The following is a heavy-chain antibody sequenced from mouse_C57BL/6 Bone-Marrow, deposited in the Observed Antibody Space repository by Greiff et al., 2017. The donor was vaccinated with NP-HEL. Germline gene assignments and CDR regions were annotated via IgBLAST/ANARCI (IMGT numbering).Heavy chain of an antibody. CDR1: GFTFSNYW. CDR3: TGRYYAMGY. J-gene: IGHJ4*01. CDR2: IRLKSDNYAT. V-gene: IGHV6-3*01. Sequence: DVKLQESGGGLVQPGGSMKLSCVASGFTFSNYWMNWVRQSPEKGLEWVAQIRLKSDNYATHYAESVKGRFTISRDDSKSSVYLKMNNLRVEDTGIYSCTGRYYAMGYWGQGTSVTAAS.